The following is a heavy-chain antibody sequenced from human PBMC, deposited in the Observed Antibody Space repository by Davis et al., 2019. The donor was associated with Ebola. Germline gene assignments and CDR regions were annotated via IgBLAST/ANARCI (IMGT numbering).Heavy chain of an antibody. CDR2: ISWDGGST. D-gene: IGHD3-10*01. Sequence: GGSLRLSCAASGFTFADYTMHWVRQAPGKGLEWVSLISWDGGSTYYADSVKGRFTISRDNSKNSLYLQMNSLRTEDTALYYCAKDFGLYYYYGMDVWGQGTTVTVSS. CDR1: GFTFADYT. V-gene: IGHV3-43*01. CDR3: AKDFGLYYYYGMDV. J-gene: IGHJ6*02.